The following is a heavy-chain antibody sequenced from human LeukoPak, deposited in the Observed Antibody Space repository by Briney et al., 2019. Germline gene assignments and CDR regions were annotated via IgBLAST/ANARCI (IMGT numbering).Heavy chain of an antibody. J-gene: IGHJ5*02. Sequence: ASVKVSCKASGYTFTSYGISWVRQAPGQGLEWMGWISAYNGNTNYAQKLQGRVTMTTDTSTSTAYMELRSLRSDDTAVYYCAREGPGIAVAGPYNWFDPWGQGTLVTVSP. V-gene: IGHV1-18*01. CDR2: ISAYNGNT. CDR1: GYTFTSYG. CDR3: AREGPGIAVAGPYNWFDP. D-gene: IGHD6-19*01.